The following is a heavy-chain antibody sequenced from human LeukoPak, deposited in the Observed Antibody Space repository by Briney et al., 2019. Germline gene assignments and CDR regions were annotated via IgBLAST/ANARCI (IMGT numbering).Heavy chain of an antibody. CDR3: TREGLKAAAGLWFDP. CDR1: GFTFGDYA. CDR2: IRSKVYGGTT. Sequence: PGGSLRLSCTASGFTFGDYAMTWLRQAPGKGLEWVGFIRSKVYGGTTEYAASVKGRFTISRDDSKSIAYLQMNSLKTEDTAVYYCTREGLKAAAGLWFDPWGQGTLVTVSS. V-gene: IGHV3-49*03. D-gene: IGHD6-13*01. J-gene: IGHJ5*02.